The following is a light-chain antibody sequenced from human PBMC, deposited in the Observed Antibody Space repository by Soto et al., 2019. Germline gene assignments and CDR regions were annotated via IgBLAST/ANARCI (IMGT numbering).Light chain of an antibody. V-gene: IGKV3D-20*02. Sequence: EIALTQSPGTLSLSPGERATLSCRASQSVSSSYLAWYQQKPGQAPRLLIYDASKRATGIPARFSGSGSGTDFTLTISSLEPEDFAVYYCQQRTNWPPITFGQGTRLEIK. J-gene: IGKJ5*01. CDR2: DAS. CDR3: QQRTNWPPIT. CDR1: QSVSSSY.